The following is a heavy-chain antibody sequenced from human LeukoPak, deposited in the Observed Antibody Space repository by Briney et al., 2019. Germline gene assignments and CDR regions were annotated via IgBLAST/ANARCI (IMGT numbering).Heavy chain of an antibody. J-gene: IGHJ4*02. CDR1: GFSFSDAW. CDR3: TTRSPARYCSGGACYSSADY. Sequence: GGSLRPSCAASGFSFSDAWMNWVRQAPGKGLEWVGHIRSKADGGTPDYIAPVKGRFTISRDDSKDTLYLQMNSLNTEDTAMYYCTTRSPARYCSGGACYSSADYWGQGTLVTVSS. CDR2: IRSKADGGTP. D-gene: IGHD2-15*01. V-gene: IGHV3-15*07.